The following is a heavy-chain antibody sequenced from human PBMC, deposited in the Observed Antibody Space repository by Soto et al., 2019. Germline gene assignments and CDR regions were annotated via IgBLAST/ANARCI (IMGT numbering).Heavy chain of an antibody. V-gene: IGHV3-23*01. J-gene: IGHJ4*02. CDR2: ITAGCYST. Sequence: GGSLRLSCAVSGFAFSSHAMSWVRQAPGKGLEWVSSITAGCYSTYYADSVKGRFAISRDNSKNTLYLQMNSLKFEDTAVYYCAKSAPSSSSGYQYYFDYWGQGTLVTVSS. D-gene: IGHD3-22*01. CDR3: AKSAPSSSSGYQYYFDY. CDR1: GFAFSSHA.